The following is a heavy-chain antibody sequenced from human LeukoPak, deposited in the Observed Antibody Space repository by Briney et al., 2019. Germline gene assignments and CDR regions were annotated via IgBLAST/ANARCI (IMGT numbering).Heavy chain of an antibody. CDR1: GGSISSYY. CDR3: ARAPGYSSDRGFAFDI. Sequence: PSETLSLTCTVSGGSISSYYWSWIRQPPGKGLEWIGYIYYSGSTNYNPSLKSRVTISVDTSKNQFSLKLSSVTAADTAVYYCARAPGYSSDRGFAFDIWGQGTMVTVSS. CDR2: IYYSGST. J-gene: IGHJ3*02. D-gene: IGHD6-25*01. V-gene: IGHV4-59*08.